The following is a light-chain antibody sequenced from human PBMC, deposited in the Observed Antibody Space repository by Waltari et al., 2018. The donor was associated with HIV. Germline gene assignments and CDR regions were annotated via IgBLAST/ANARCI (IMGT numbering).Light chain of an antibody. Sequence: QSVLTQPPSASGNPGQRVTIPCSGSSPNIGINDVSWYSHRPGTAPKLLIFTNNQQPSWVPDRFSSSKSGTSASRASSALQSDDEADYYCAAWDGSLRGGVFGGGTKLTV. J-gene: IGLJ3*02. CDR3: AAWDGSLRGGV. V-gene: IGLV1-47*01. CDR2: TNN. CDR1: SPNIGIND.